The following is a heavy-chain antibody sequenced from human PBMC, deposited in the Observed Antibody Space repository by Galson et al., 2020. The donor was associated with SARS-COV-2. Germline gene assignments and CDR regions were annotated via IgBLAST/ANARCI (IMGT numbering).Heavy chain of an antibody. CDR2: ISAYNGNT. D-gene: IGHD2-2*01. Sequence: ASVKVSCKASGYTFTSYGISWVRQAPGQGLEWMGWISAYNGNTNYAQKLQGRVTMTTDTSTSTAYMELRSLRSDDTAVYYCARGIVVVPAAMPQTYYYYYGMDVWGQGTTVTVSS. CDR3: ARGIVVVPAAMPQTYYYYYGMDV. CDR1: GYTFTSYG. V-gene: IGHV1-18*01. J-gene: IGHJ6*02.